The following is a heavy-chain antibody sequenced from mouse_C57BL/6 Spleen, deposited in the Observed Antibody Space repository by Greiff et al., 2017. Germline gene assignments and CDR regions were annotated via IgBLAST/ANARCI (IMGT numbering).Heavy chain of an antibody. D-gene: IGHD2-5*01. CDR3: ARDWDSNSPFAY. CDR1: GFTFSSYA. CDR2: ISDGGSYT. J-gene: IGHJ3*01. V-gene: IGHV5-4*01. Sequence: EVKLVESGGGLVKPGGSLKLSCAASGFTFSSYAMSWVRQTPEKRLEWVATISDGGSYTYYPDNVKGRFTISRDNAKNNLYLQMSHLKSEDTAMYKCARDWDSNSPFAYWGQGTLVTVSA.